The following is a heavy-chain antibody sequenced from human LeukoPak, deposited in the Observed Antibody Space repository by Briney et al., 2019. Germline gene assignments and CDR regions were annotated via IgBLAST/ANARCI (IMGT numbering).Heavy chain of an antibody. J-gene: IGHJ4*02. Sequence: SVKVSCKGSGGTFSSYAISWVRQAPGQGLEWVGGIIPIFGTANYAQKFQSRGAITTDESTSTDYMEMCSLRSEDTAVYYCASIRRYSYGAFDYWGQGTLVTVSS. CDR3: ASIRRYSYGAFDY. CDR1: GGTFSSYA. CDR2: IIPIFGTA. D-gene: IGHD5-18*01. V-gene: IGHV1-69*05.